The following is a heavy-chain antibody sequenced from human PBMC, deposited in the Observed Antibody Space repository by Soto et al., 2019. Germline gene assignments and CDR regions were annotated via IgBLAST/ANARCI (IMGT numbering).Heavy chain of an antibody. CDR3: ARCYGSSWQNWFDP. D-gene: IGHD6-13*01. Sequence: GSLRLSCAACRFTLDDYTLPCVRQAPGKGLEWVSFIRSSGSTIYYADSVKCRFTISRDNAKNSLYLQMNSLRAEDTAVYFCARCYGSSWQNWFDPWGLGTLVTVSS. J-gene: IGHJ5*02. CDR1: RFTLDDYT. V-gene: IGHV3-11*01. CDR2: IRSSGSTI.